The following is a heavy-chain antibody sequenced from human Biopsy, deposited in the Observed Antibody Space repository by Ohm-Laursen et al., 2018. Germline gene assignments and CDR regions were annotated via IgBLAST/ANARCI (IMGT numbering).Heavy chain of an antibody. Sequence: ETLSLTCSVSGGSIISYYWPWIRQPPGEGLEWIGHVYNGGITNHNPSLKSRVTISKDTSKNQFSLQVNSVTAADTAVYYCARTPRDSFWSGSYKRGLWFDPWGQGTLVIVSS. CDR1: GGSIISYY. J-gene: IGHJ5*02. V-gene: IGHV4-59*01. D-gene: IGHD3-3*01. CDR3: ARTPRDSFWSGSYKRGLWFDP. CDR2: VYNGGIT.